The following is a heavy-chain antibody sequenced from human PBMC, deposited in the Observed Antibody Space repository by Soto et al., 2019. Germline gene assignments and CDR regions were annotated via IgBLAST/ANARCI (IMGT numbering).Heavy chain of an antibody. CDR1: GGTFSSYA. J-gene: IGHJ4*02. CDR3: ARDISDYYDSSGSFDY. CDR2: IIPIFGTA. V-gene: IGHV1-69*13. Sequence: SVKVSCKASGGTFSSYAISWVRQAPGQGLEWMGGIIPIFGTANYAQKFQGRVTITADESTSTAYMELSSLRSEDTAVYYCARDISDYYDSSGSFDYWGQGTLVTVSS. D-gene: IGHD3-22*01.